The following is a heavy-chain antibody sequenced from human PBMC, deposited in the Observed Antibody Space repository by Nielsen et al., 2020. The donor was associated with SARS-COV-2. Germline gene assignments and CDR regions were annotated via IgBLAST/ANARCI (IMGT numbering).Heavy chain of an antibody. Sequence: GESLKISCAASGFTFSSYAMSWVRQAPGKGLEWVSAISGSGGSTYYADSVKGRFTISRDNAKNSLYLQMNSLRAEDTAVYYCARDTGRIVVVPAAHDYWGQGTLVTVSS. V-gene: IGHV3-23*01. CDR3: ARDTGRIVVVPAAHDY. CDR1: GFTFSSYA. D-gene: IGHD2-2*01. J-gene: IGHJ4*02. CDR2: ISGSGGST.